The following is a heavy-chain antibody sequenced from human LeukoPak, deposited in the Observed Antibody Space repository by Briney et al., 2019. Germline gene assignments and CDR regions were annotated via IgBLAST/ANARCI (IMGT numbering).Heavy chain of an antibody. CDR2: ISGSGDST. D-gene: IGHD6-19*01. V-gene: IGHV3-23*01. CDR3: AKDSSGLLYYFDY. J-gene: IGHJ4*02. CDR1: GFTFSSYA. Sequence: GGSLRLSCPVSGFTFSSYAMNWVRQAPGKGLEWVSGISGSGDSTYYADSVKGRFSISRDSSKNTLCLQMNSLRIEDTAVYYCAKDSSGLLYYFDYWGQGTLVTVSS.